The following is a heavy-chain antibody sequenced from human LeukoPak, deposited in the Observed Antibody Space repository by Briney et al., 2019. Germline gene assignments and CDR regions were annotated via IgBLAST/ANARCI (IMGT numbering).Heavy chain of an antibody. Sequence: PGGSLRLSCVVSGFTVSSNYMSWVRQAPGKGLEWVSVLYSGGNTYHADSVKGRFTISRDNSKNTLYLQMNSLRAEDTAVYYCAKYEVVRGVLNYWGQGTLVTVSS. J-gene: IGHJ4*02. V-gene: IGHV3-53*01. D-gene: IGHD3-10*01. CDR3: AKYEVVRGVLNY. CDR1: GFTVSSNY. CDR2: LYSGGNT.